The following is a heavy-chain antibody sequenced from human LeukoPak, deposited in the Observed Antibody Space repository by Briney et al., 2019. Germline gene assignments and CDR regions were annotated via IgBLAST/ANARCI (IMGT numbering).Heavy chain of an antibody. CDR3: AKDGAWLRFDD. J-gene: IGHJ4*02. Sequence: GGSLRLSCEASGFTFRSYAINWVRQAPGKGLEWVSGISPGGPTYYADSVKGRFTISRDDSKNTLYLQMKNLGAEDTAVYYCAKDGAWLRFDDWGQGILVSVSS. V-gene: IGHV3-23*01. CDR1: GFTFRSYA. CDR2: ISPGGPT. D-gene: IGHD5-12*01.